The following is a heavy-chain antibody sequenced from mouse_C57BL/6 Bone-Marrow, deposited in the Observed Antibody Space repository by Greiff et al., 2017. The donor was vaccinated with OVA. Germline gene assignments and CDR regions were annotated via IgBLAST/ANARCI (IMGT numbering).Heavy chain of an antibody. J-gene: IGHJ1*03. CDR1: GYTFTSYW. CDR2: IDPSDSYT. D-gene: IGHD1-1*01. V-gene: IGHV1-50*01. CDR3: AREGKDYYGSWYFDV. Sequence: QVQLQQPGAELVKPGASVKLSCKASGYTFTSYWMQWVKQRPGQGLEWIGDIDPSDSYTNYNQKFKGKATLTVDTSSSTAYMQLSSLTSEASAVYYCAREGKDYYGSWYFDVWGTGTTVTVSS.